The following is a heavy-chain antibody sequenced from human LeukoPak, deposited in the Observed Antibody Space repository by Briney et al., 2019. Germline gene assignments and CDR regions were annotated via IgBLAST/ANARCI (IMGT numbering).Heavy chain of an antibody. D-gene: IGHD3-22*01. Sequence: SETLSLTCTVSGGSLSSYYWSWIRQPPGKGLEWIGYIYYSGSTNYNPSLKSRVTISVDTSKNQFSLKLSSVTAADTAVYYCARGLGNYYDSSGYIPFDYWGQGTLVTVSS. CDR3: ARGLGNYYDSSGYIPFDY. CDR1: GGSLSSYY. V-gene: IGHV4-59*01. CDR2: IYYSGST. J-gene: IGHJ4*02.